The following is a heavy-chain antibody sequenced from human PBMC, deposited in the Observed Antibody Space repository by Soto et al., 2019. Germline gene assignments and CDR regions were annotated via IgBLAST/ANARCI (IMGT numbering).Heavy chain of an antibody. CDR3: SHRVLRTVFGLVTTTAIYFDF. D-gene: IGHD3-3*01. Sequence: QITLNESGPTVVRPTETLTLTCRCSGFSLTTSGVGVGWIRQSPGKAPEWLALIYLDDDKRYSASLKSRLTITKDTSKNQVVLTVSDLDPTDTATYYCSHRVLRTVFGLVTTTAIYFDFWGQGTPVAVSS. CDR2: IYLDDDK. J-gene: IGHJ4*02. CDR1: GFSLTTSGVG. V-gene: IGHV2-5*02.